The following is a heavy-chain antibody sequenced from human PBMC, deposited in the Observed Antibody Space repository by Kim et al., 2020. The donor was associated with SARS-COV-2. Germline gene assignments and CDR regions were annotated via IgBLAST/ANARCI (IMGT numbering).Heavy chain of an antibody. CDR3: ARWGLGVGANDAFDI. D-gene: IGHD1-26*01. V-gene: IGHV4-59*01. J-gene: IGHJ3*02. Sequence: PSLKSRVTISVDTSKNQCSLKLSSVTAADTAVYYCARWGLGVGANDAFDIWGQGTMVTVSS.